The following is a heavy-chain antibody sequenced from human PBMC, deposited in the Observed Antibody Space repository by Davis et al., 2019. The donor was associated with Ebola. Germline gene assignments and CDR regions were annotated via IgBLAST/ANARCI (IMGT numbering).Heavy chain of an antibody. CDR1: GGSISSHY. J-gene: IGHJ4*02. D-gene: IGHD6-19*01. CDR2: IYYSGST. CDR3: ARSSGWYYYFDY. Sequence: PSETLSLTCTVSGGSISSHYWSWIRQPPGKGLEWIGYIYYSGSTNYNPSLKSRVTISVDTSKNQFSLKLSSVTAADTAVYYCARSSGWYYYFDYWGQGTLVTVSS. V-gene: IGHV4-59*11.